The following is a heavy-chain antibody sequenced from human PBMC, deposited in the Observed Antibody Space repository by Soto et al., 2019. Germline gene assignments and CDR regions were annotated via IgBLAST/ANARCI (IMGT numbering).Heavy chain of an antibody. CDR3: GAKGWGYGDYVGY. Sequence: QVQLVQSGAEVKKPGSSVKVSCKASGGTFSSYTISWVRQAPGQGLEWMGRIIPILGIANYAQKFQGRVTITADKSTSTAYMELSSLRSEDTAVYYCGAKGWGYGDYVGYWGQGTLVTVSS. CDR1: GGTFSSYT. J-gene: IGHJ4*02. D-gene: IGHD4-17*01. CDR2: IIPILGIA. V-gene: IGHV1-69*02.